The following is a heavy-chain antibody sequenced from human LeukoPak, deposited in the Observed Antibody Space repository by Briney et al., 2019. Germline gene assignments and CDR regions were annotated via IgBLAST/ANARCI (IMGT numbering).Heavy chain of an antibody. D-gene: IGHD5-12*01. CDR3: STPGGYLPLDI. CDR1: GYTFTSYY. Sequence: ASVKVSCKASGYTFTSYYMHWVRQAPGQGLEWMGIINPSGGSTSYAQKLQGRVTMTTDTSTSTAYMELRSLRSDDTAVYYCSTPGGYLPLDIWGQGTMVTVSS. CDR2: INPSGGST. J-gene: IGHJ3*02. V-gene: IGHV1-46*01.